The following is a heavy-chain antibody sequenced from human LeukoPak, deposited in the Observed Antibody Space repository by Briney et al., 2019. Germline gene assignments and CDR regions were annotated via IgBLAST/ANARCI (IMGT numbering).Heavy chain of an antibody. V-gene: IGHV1-69*04. D-gene: IGHD5-18*01. Sequence: SVKVSCKASGGTFSSYAISWVRQAPGQGLEWMGRIIPILGIANYAQKFQGRVTITADKSTSTAYMELSSLRSEETAVYCCARDNTAKPPVDYYYYYMDVWGKGTTVTVSS. J-gene: IGHJ6*03. CDR3: ARDNTAKPPVDYYYYYMDV. CDR1: GGTFSSYA. CDR2: IIPILGIA.